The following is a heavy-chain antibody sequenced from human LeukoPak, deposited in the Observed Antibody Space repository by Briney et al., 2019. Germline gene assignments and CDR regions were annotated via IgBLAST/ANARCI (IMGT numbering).Heavy chain of an antibody. J-gene: IGHJ4*02. Sequence: PGGSLRLSCEASGFTLSTYWMNWVRQAPGKGLEWVSCISSASSYIYYADSVKGRFAISRDNAKNSLYLQMNGLRAEDTALYYCARGPDYFDGSGSYPYYFDYWGQGSLVTVSS. D-gene: IGHD3-22*01. CDR2: ISSASSYI. CDR1: GFTLSTYW. V-gene: IGHV3-21*01. CDR3: ARGPDYFDGSGSYPYYFDY.